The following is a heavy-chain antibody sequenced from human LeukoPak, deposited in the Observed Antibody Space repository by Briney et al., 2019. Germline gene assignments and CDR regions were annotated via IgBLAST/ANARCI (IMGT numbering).Heavy chain of an antibody. CDR3: ARAVGYDYVIFDY. V-gene: IGHV4-34*01. CDR2: INHSGST. CDR1: GGSFSGYY. J-gene: IGHJ4*02. D-gene: IGHD3-16*01. Sequence: SETLSLTCAVYGGSFSGYYWSWIRQPPGKGLEWIGEINHSGSTNYNPSLKSRVTISVDTSKNQFSLKLSSVTAADTAVYYCARAVGYDYVIFDYWGQGTLVTVSS.